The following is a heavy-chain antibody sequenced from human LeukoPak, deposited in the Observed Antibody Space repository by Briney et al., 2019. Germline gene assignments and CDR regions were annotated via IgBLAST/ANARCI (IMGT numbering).Heavy chain of an antibody. CDR2: IYSGGST. D-gene: IGHD3-22*01. V-gene: IGHV3-66*01. CDR3: AIETPLPDYYDSSGYYYRDY. CDR1: GFTVSSNY. Sequence: PGGSLRLSCAASGFTVSSNYMSWVRQAPGKGLEWVSVIYSGGSTYYADSVKGRFTISRDNSKNTLYLQMNSLRAEDTAVYYCAIETPLPDYYDSSGYYYRDYWGQGTLVTVSS. J-gene: IGHJ4*02.